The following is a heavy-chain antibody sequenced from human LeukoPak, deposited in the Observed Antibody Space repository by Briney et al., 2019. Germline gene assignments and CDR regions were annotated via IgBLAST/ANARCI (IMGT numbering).Heavy chain of an antibody. CDR1: GYTFTSYA. CDR3: ARAGYYGSGTISTAWYFDY. J-gene: IGHJ4*02. V-gene: IGHV1-69*05. CDR2: IIPIFGTA. D-gene: IGHD3-10*01. Sequence: ASVKVSCKASGYTFTSYAISWVRQAPGQGLEWMGGIIPIFGTANYAQKFQGRVTITTDESTSTAYMELSSLRSEDTAVYYCARAGYYGSGTISTAWYFDYWGQGTLVTVSS.